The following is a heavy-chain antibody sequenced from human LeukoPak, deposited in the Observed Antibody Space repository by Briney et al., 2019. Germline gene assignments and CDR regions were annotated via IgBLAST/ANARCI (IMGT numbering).Heavy chain of an antibody. Sequence: ASVKVSCKASGYTFTSYDINWVRQATGQGLEWMGWMNPNSGNTGYAQKFQGRVTMTRNTSISTAYMELSSLRSEDTAVYYCARGGNYRGSDAFDIWGQGTMVTVSS. CDR3: ARGGNYRGSDAFDI. D-gene: IGHD2-21*01. V-gene: IGHV1-8*01. CDR2: MNPNSGNT. J-gene: IGHJ3*02. CDR1: GYTFTSYD.